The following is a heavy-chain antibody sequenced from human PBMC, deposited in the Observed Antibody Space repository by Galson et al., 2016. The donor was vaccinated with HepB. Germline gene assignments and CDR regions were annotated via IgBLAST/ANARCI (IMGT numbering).Heavy chain of an antibody. Sequence: SLRLSCAAYGLPVSNDYMSWVRQAPGKGLKWVSVSYGDGRTYYAESVKGRFTISGDTSKNTVFLQMNSLRGEDTAVYYFARDPGFRNGMDVWGQGTTVTVSS. V-gene: IGHV3-53*01. J-gene: IGHJ6*02. CDR1: GLPVSNDY. CDR2: SYGDGRT. CDR3: ARDPGFRNGMDV.